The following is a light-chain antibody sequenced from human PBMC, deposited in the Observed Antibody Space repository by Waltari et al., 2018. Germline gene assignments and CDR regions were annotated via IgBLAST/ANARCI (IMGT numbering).Light chain of an antibody. CDR1: SLRSYY. Sequence: SSELTQDPAVSMALGQTVIITCQGDSLRSYYASTYQQKTGQALVLVIYGKNNRPSGITDRFSGSSSGDTASLTIAGAQAEDDADYYCNSRDSSGNHVVFGGGTKLTVL. J-gene: IGLJ2*01. CDR2: GKN. V-gene: IGLV3-19*01. CDR3: NSRDSSGNHVV.